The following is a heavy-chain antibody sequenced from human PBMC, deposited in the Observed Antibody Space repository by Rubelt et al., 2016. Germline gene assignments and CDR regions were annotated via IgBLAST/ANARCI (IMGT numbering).Heavy chain of an antibody. CDR3: ARAVIRGSYCVDH. CDR1: GYSISSGYY. Sequence: QVQLQESGPGLVKPSETLSLTCTVSGYSISSGYYWGWIRQPPGKGLEWIGSIYHSGSTYYNPSLKCRVTISVDTSKNQCYLKLTSGTAADTAVYYCARAVIRGSYCVDHWGQGTLVTVSS. J-gene: IGHJ4*02. CDR2: IYHSGST. V-gene: IGHV4-38-2*02. D-gene: IGHD1-26*01.